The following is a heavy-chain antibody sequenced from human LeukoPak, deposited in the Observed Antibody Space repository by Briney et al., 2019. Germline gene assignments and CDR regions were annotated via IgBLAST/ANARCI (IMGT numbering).Heavy chain of an antibody. CDR1: GFTFSSYW. CDR2: IKQDGSEK. Sequence: RSGGSLRLSCAASGFTFSSYWMSWVRQAPGKGLEWVANIKQDGSEKYYVDSVKGRFTISRDNAKNSLYLQMNSLRAEDTAVYYCARVQDKTPLRTYYYDSSGLNWFDPWGQGTLVTVSS. V-gene: IGHV3-7*01. D-gene: IGHD3-22*01. J-gene: IGHJ5*02. CDR3: ARVQDKTPLRTYYYDSSGLNWFDP.